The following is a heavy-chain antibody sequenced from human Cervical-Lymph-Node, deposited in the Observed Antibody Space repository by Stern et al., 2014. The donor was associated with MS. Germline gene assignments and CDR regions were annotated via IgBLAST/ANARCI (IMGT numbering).Heavy chain of an antibody. D-gene: IGHD2-8*01. CDR2: ISRSGTTI. J-gene: IGHJ4*02. Sequence: VQLVQSGGGLVKPGGSLRLSCAASGFIFSDHYMSWIRQAPGKGLEWVSYISRSGTTINYADSVKGRFTISRDDAKNSLHLQMNSLRVEDTAVYYCARGGIKMVYAMDSWGQGVLVTVSS. V-gene: IGHV3-11*01. CDR3: ARGGIKMVYAMDS. CDR1: GFIFSDHY.